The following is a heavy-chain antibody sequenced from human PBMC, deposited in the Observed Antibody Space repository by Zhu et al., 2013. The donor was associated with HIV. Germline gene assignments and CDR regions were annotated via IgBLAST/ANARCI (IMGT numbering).Heavy chain of an antibody. V-gene: IGHV4-59*01. CDR1: GGSISSYY. CDR3: ARVNRFGDPGYFDY. CDR2: IYYSGST. Sequence: QVQLQQSGPGLVKPSETLSLTCTVSGGSISSYYWSWIRQPPGKGLEWIGYIYYSGSTNYNPSLKSRVTISVDTSKNQFSLKLSSVTAADTAVYYCARVNRFGDPGYFDYWGQGTLVTVSS. J-gene: IGHJ4*02. D-gene: IGHD3-10*01.